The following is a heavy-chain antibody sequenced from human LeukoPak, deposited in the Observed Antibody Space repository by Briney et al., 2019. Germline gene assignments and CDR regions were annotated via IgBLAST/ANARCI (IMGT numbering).Heavy chain of an antibody. CDR2: VIPIFGTA. Sequence: SVKVSCKASGGTFSSYAISWVRQAPGQGLEWMGGVIPIFGTANYAQKFQGRVTSTADKSTSTAYMELSSLRSEDTAVYYCARSRDGTTGYYYYYYMDVWGKGTTVTVSS. J-gene: IGHJ6*03. CDR3: ARSRDGTTGYYYYYYMDV. CDR1: GGTFSSYA. V-gene: IGHV1-69*06. D-gene: IGHD5-24*01.